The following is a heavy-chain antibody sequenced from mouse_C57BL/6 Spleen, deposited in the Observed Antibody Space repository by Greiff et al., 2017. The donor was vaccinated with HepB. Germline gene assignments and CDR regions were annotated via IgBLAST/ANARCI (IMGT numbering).Heavy chain of an antibody. Sequence: VQLQQSGAELVKPGASVKISCKASGYAFSSYWMNWVKQRPGKGLEWIGQIYPGDGDTNYNGKFKGKATLTADKSSSTAYMQLSSLTSEDSAVYFCARRDSSGSWFAYWGQGTLVTVSA. CDR3: ARRDSSGSWFAY. J-gene: IGHJ3*01. CDR2: IYPGDGDT. D-gene: IGHD3-2*02. V-gene: IGHV1-80*01. CDR1: GYAFSSYW.